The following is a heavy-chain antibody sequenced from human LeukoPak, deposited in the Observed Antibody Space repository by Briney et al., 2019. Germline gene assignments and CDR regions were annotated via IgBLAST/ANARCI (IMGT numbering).Heavy chain of an antibody. D-gene: IGHD6-13*01. CDR1: GGSISSGSYY. V-gene: IGHV4-61*02. J-gene: IGHJ4*02. CDR3: ARCAWDDGDSSSWYVDY. Sequence: SETLSLTCTVSGGSISSGSYYWSWIRQPAGKGLEWIGGIYTSGSTNYNPCLKSRVTISVDTSKNQFSLKLSSVTAADTAVYYCARCAWDDGDSSSWYVDYWGQGTLVTVSS. CDR2: IYTSGST.